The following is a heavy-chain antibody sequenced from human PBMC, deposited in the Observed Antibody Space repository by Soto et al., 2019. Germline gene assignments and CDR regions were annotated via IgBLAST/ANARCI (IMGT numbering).Heavy chain of an antibody. CDR1: GGSISSSSYY. V-gene: IGHV4-39*01. CDR3: ARMGRGELGDFWFDP. D-gene: IGHD1-26*01. Sequence: LPEPLSLTCTVSGGSISSSSYYWGWIRQPPGKGLEWIGSIYYSGSTYYNPSFKSRVTISVDTSKNQFSLKLSSVTAADTAVYYCARMGRGELGDFWFDPWGQGTLVTVSS. CDR2: IYYSGST. J-gene: IGHJ5*02.